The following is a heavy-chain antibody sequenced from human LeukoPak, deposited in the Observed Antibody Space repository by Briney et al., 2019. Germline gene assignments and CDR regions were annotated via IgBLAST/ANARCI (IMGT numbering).Heavy chain of an antibody. J-gene: IGHJ4*02. D-gene: IGHD6-6*01. CDR3: ARDSSHYLGSSDY. CDR1: GFTFSSYW. CDR2: IDRDGSRI. V-gene: IGHV3-74*01. Sequence: GGSLRLSRAVSGFTFSSYWMHWVRQAPGKGPVWVSRIDRDGSRINYADSVKGRFTISRDNGKNTLFLQMNSLRAEDTAIYYCARDSSHYLGSSDYWGQGTLVTVSS.